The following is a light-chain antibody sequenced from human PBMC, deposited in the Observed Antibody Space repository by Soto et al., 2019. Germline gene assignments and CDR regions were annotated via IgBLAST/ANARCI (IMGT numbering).Light chain of an antibody. CDR1: QSVSSY. CDR3: QQYRNSPWT. J-gene: IGKJ1*01. Sequence: EIVLTQSPGTLSLSPGERATLSCRASQSVSSYLAWYQQKPGQAPRLIIYDAFSRATGIPDRFSVSGSETDFTLTISRLEPEDFAVYYCQQYRNSPWTFGQGTKVDIK. V-gene: IGKV3-20*01. CDR2: DAF.